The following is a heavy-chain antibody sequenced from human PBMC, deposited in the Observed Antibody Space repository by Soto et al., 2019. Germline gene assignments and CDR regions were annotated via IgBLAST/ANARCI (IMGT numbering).Heavy chain of an antibody. CDR1: GFTFSSYA. J-gene: IGHJ4*02. CDR2: ISSSGGST. CDR3: AKSVADYYGSGTYYARIFDY. D-gene: IGHD3-10*01. V-gene: IGHV3-23*01. Sequence: LRLSCSASGFTFSSYAMNWVRQAPGKGLEWVSGISSSGGSTYYADSVRGRFTISKDNSKNTLYLQMYSLRAEDTAVYYCAKSVADYYGSGTYYARIFDYWGQGTLVTVSS.